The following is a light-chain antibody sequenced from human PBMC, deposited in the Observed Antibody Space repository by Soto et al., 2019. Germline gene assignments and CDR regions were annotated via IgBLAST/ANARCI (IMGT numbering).Light chain of an antibody. CDR3: SSYTSRSTWV. Sequence: QSALTQPASVSGSPGQSITISCTGTSSDVGAYNYVSWYQQHPGKAPKLMIYAVSNRPSGVSDRFSGSRSGNTASLTISGLHAEDESDYYCSSYTSRSTWVFGGGTKLTVL. CDR2: AVS. V-gene: IGLV2-14*01. CDR1: SSDVGAYNY. J-gene: IGLJ3*02.